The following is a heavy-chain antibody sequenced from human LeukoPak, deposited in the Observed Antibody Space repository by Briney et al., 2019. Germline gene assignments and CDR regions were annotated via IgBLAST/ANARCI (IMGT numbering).Heavy chain of an antibody. D-gene: IGHD3-22*01. V-gene: IGHV3-30*02. CDR3: ARGSYDSSGYYYARFDY. CDR2: IRYDGSNK. J-gene: IGHJ4*02. Sequence: GGSLRLSCAASEITFSSYGMHWVRQAPGKGLEWVAFIRYDGSNKYYADSVKGRFTISRDNSKHTLYLQMNSLRPEDTAVYYCARGSYDSSGYYYARFDYWGQGTLVTVSS. CDR1: EITFSSYG.